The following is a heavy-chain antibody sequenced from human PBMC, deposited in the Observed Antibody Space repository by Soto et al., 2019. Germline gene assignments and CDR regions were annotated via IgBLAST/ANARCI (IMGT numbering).Heavy chain of an antibody. J-gene: IGHJ6*02. D-gene: IGHD2-15*01. V-gene: IGHV3-23*01. CDR1: GFTFSSYA. Sequence: PWGSLRLSCAASGFTFSSYAMSWVRQAPGKGLEWVSAISGSGGSTYYADSVKGRFTISRDNSKNTLYLQMNSLRAEDTAVYYCAKEGYCSGGSCFYYYYGMDVWSQGTTVTSP. CDR2: ISGSGGST. CDR3: AKEGYCSGGSCFYYYYGMDV.